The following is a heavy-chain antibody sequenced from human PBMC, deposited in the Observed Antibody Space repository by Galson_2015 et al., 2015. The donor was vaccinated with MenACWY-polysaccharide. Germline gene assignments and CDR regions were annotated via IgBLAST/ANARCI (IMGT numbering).Heavy chain of an antibody. V-gene: IGHV3-23*01. Sequence: SLRLSCAASGFTFGISALSWVRQAPGKGLEWVSSIGGSVPNTYYADSVKGRFTISRDNSKNTLYLQMNSLRVEDTALYYCAKAGWFDFWGQGTLVTVSP. CDR3: AKAGWFDF. J-gene: IGHJ4*02. D-gene: IGHD6-19*01. CDR1: GFTFGISA. CDR2: IGGSVPNT.